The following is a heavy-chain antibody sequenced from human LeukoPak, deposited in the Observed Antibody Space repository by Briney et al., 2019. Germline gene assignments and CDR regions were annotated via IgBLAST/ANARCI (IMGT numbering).Heavy chain of an antibody. CDR1: GGSISSYY. CDR2: IYTSGST. Sequence: KPSETLSLTCTVSGGSISSYYWSWIRQPAGKGLEWIGRIYTSGSTNYNPSLESRVTMSVDTSKNQFSLKLSSVTAADTAVYYCARGTDMTPISGYYSFVYWGQGTLVSVSS. V-gene: IGHV4-4*07. D-gene: IGHD5-12*01. J-gene: IGHJ4*02. CDR3: ARGTDMTPISGYYSFVY.